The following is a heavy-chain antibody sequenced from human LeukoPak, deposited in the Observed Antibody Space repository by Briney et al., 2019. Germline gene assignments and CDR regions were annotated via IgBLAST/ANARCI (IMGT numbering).Heavy chain of an antibody. Sequence: GGSLRLSCAASGFTFSSYVMNWVRQAPGKGLEWVSGITGSSSNTEYADSVEGRFTISRDNSMNTLYLQMNSLRAEDTAVYYCARDSSGYVMPRNWFDPWGQGTLVTVSS. J-gene: IGHJ5*02. CDR3: ARDSSGYVMPRNWFDP. CDR2: ITGSSSNT. D-gene: IGHD5-12*01. V-gene: IGHV3-23*01. CDR1: GFTFSSYV.